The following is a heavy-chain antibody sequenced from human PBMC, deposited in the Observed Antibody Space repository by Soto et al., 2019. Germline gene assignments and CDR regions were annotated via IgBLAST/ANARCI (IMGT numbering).Heavy chain of an antibody. J-gene: IGHJ5*02. Sequence: SETLSLTCAVYGGSFSGYYWSWIRQPPGKGLEWIGEINHSGSTNYNPSLKSRVTISVDTSKNQFFLKLSSVTAADTAVYYCARAYYLKYGGYHWFDPWGQGTLVTVSS. D-gene: IGHD5-12*01. CDR2: INHSGST. CDR1: GGSFSGYY. V-gene: IGHV4-34*01. CDR3: ARAYYLKYGGYHWFDP.